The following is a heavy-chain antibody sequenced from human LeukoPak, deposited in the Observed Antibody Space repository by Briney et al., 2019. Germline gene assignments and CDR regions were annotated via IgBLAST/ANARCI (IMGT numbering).Heavy chain of an antibody. V-gene: IGHV1-69*05. CDR2: IIPIFGTA. CDR3: ARANSYGMDV. CDR1: GGTFSSYA. J-gene: IGHJ6*02. Sequence: SVKVSCKASGGTFSSYAISWVRQAPGQGLEWMGGIIPIFGTANYAQKFQGRVTMTRDTSTSTVYMELSSLRSEDTAVYYCARANSYGMDVWGQGTTVTVSS.